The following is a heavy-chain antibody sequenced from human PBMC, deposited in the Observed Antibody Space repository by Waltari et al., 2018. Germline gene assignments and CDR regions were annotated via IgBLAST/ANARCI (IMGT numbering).Heavy chain of an antibody. CDR3: AREAQVSKYSSSQVDY. D-gene: IGHD6-13*01. J-gene: IGHJ4*02. V-gene: IGHV1-18*01. CDR2: ISAYNGNT. CDR1: GYTFTSYG. Sequence: QVQLVQSGAEVKKPGASVKVSCKASGYTFTSYGISWVRQAPGQVLEWMGWISAYNGNTNYAQKLQGRVTMTTDTATSTAYMELRSLRSDDTAVYYCAREAQVSKYSSSQVDYWGQGTLVTVSS.